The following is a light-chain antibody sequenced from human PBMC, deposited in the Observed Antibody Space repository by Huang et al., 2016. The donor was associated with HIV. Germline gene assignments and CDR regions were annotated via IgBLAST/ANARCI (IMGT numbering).Light chain of an antibody. J-gene: IGKJ4*01. CDR2: TAS. CDR1: QSISSY. Sequence: DIQMTQSPSSLSASVGDRVTITCLASQSISSYLNWYQQKPGKAPNLLIYTASSLQSGVPSRFSGSGSGTDFTLTVSSLQIEDSATYYCQQSYSTQITFGGGTKVEIK. V-gene: IGKV1-39*01. CDR3: QQSYSTQIT.